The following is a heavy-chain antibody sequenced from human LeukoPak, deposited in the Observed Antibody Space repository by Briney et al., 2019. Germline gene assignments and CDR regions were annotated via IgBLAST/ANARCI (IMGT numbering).Heavy chain of an antibody. CDR1: GFTFSNYA. V-gene: IGHV3-23*01. J-gene: IGHJ4*02. CDR2: ITGSCDST. D-gene: IGHD5/OR15-5a*01. CDR3: AKSSMVSTFFFDY. Sequence: GGSLRLSCAASGFTFSNYAMSWVRQTPGKGLEWVSAITGSCDSTYYADSVKGRFTISRDNSKNTLSLQMNSLRAEDTAVYYCAKSSMVSTFFFDYWGQGTLVAVSS.